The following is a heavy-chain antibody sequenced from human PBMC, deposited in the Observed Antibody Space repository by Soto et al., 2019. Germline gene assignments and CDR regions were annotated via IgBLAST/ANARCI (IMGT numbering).Heavy chain of an antibody. D-gene: IGHD3-22*01. J-gene: IGHJ4*02. CDR1: GGSFSGYY. CDR2: INHSGST. CDR3: ARLTMIVVVMPPRSYYFDY. V-gene: IGHV4-34*01. Sequence: PSETLSLTCAVYGGSFSGYYWSWIRQPPGKGLERIGEINHSGSTNYNPSLRSRVTISVDTSKNQLSLKLSSVTAADTAVYYCARLTMIVVVMPPRSYYFDYWGQGTLVTVS.